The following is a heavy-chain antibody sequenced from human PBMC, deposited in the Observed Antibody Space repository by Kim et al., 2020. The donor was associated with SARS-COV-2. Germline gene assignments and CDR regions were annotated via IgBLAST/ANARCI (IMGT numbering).Heavy chain of an antibody. V-gene: IGHV1-8*01. CDR3: ARSYYDILTGYYHYYYYGMDV. J-gene: IGHJ6*02. CDR1: GYTFTSYD. Sequence: ASVKVSCKASGYTFTSYDINWVRQATGQGLEWMGWMNPNSGNTGYAQKFQGRVTMTRNTSISTAYMELSSLRSEDTAVYYCARSYYDILTGYYHYYYYGMDVWGQGTTVTVSS. CDR2: MNPNSGNT. D-gene: IGHD3-9*01.